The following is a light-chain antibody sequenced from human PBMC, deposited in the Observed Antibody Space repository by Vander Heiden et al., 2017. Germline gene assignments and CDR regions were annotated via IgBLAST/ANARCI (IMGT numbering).Light chain of an antibody. CDR2: AAS. V-gene: IGKV1-8*01. CDR1: QGISSY. CDR3: QQDYSYPRIT. Sequence: AIRITQSPSSLSASTGDRVTITCRASQGISSYLAWYQQKPGKAPKLLIYAASTLQSGVPSRFSGSGSGTDFTLTISCLQSEDFATYYCQQDYSYPRITFGPGTRLEIK. J-gene: IGKJ5*01.